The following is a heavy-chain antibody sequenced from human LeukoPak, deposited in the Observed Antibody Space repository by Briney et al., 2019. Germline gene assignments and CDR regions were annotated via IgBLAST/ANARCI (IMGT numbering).Heavy chain of an antibody. CDR1: GYTFTAYY. D-gene: IGHD6-19*01. Sequence: ASVKVSCKASGYTFTAYYIHWVRQAPGQGLEWMGWIDPTTVATNYAQKFQDRVMMTRDTSISTVYMELRRLRSDDTAVYYCARVTSGWKNFGYWGQGTLVTVSS. CDR3: ARVTSGWKNFGY. J-gene: IGHJ4*02. CDR2: IDPTTVAT. V-gene: IGHV1-2*02.